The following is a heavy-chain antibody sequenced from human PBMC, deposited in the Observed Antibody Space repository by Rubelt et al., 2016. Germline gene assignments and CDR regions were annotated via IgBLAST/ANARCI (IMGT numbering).Heavy chain of an antibody. J-gene: IGHJ4*02. Sequence: GKGLVWVSRINSDGRSTSYADSVKGRFTISRDNAKNTLYLQMNSLRAEDTAVYYCASRLGYWGQGTLVTVSS. CDR3: ASRLGY. CDR2: INSDGRST. V-gene: IGHV3-74*01. D-gene: IGHD3-16*01.